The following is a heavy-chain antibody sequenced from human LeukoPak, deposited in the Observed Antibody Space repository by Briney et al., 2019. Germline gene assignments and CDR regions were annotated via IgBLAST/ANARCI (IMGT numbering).Heavy chain of an antibody. V-gene: IGHV3-23*01. Sequence: PGGSLRLSCAASGFTFSSYAMSWVRQAPGKGLEWVSAISGSGGSTYYADSVKGRFTISRDNSKNTLHLQMNSLRAEDTAVYYCAKDYMSGYYYGSGREPIDYWGQGTLVTVSS. CDR1: GFTFSSYA. J-gene: IGHJ4*02. CDR3: AKDYMSGYYYGSGREPIDY. CDR2: ISGSGGST. D-gene: IGHD3-10*01.